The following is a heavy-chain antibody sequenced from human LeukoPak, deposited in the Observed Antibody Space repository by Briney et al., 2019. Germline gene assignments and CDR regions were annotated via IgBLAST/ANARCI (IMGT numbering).Heavy chain of an antibody. CDR2: IKQDGSEK. D-gene: IGHD6-19*01. V-gene: IGHV3-7*03. CDR3: ARDISSGWYDY. CDR1: GFTFSSNW. J-gene: IGHJ4*02. Sequence: GGSLRLSCAASGFTFSSNWMSWVRQAPGEGRGWVANIKQDGSEKYYVDSVKGRFTISRDNAKNALYLQMNSLRAEDTAVYYCARDISSGWYDYWGQGTLVTVSS.